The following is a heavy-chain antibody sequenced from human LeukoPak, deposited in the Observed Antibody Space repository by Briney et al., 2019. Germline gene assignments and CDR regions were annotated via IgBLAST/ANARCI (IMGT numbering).Heavy chain of an antibody. J-gene: IGHJ5*02. CDR2: INAGNGNT. Sequence: ASVKVSCKASGYTFTDYVMHWVRQAPGQRLEWMGWINAGNGNTKYSQKFQGRVTISRDTSASTVYMELSSLRSEDTAVYYCAKEVWGFDPWGQGTLVIVSS. CDR3: AKEVWGFDP. CDR1: GYTFTDYV. D-gene: IGHD7-27*01. V-gene: IGHV1-3*01.